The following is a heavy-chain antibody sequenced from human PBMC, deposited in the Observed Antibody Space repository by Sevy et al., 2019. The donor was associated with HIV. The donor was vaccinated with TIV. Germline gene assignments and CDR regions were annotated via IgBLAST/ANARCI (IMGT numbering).Heavy chain of an antibody. CDR1: GFTFSSYG. Sequence: GGSLRLSCAASGFTFSSYGMHWVRQAPGKGLEWVAVISYDGSNKYYADSVKGRFTISRDNSKNKLYLQMNSLRAEDTAGYYCAKDHRWYDILTGYYYRYFDYWGQGTLVTVSS. CDR3: AKDHRWYDILTGYYYRYFDY. D-gene: IGHD3-9*01. V-gene: IGHV3-30*18. CDR2: ISYDGSNK. J-gene: IGHJ4*02.